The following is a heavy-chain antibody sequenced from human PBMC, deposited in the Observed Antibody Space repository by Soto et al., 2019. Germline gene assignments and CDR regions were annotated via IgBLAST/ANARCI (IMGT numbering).Heavy chain of an antibody. CDR3: ARANYYDSGNFQY. V-gene: IGHV4-59*01. J-gene: IGHJ1*01. Sequence: SETLSLTCTVSGGSISSYYWSWIRHPPGKGLEWIGYIFYSGSTYYNPSLKRRVTISVDMSKNQFSLNLRSVTAAATAVYFCARANYYDSGNFQYRGQGTLVTVSS. CDR1: GGSISSYY. CDR2: IFYSGST. D-gene: IGHD3-22*01.